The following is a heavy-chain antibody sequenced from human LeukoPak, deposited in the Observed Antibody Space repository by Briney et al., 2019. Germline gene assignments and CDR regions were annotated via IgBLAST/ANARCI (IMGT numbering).Heavy chain of an antibody. CDR3: ARAKLSITIFGVVINYFDY. Sequence: ASVKVSCKASGYTFTSYDINWVRQATGQGLEWMGWMNPNSGNTGYAQKFQGRVTITRNTSISTAYMELSSLRSEDTAVCYCARAKLSITIFGVVINYFDYWGQGTLVTVSS. CDR1: GYTFTSYD. J-gene: IGHJ4*02. CDR2: MNPNSGNT. V-gene: IGHV1-8*03. D-gene: IGHD3-3*01.